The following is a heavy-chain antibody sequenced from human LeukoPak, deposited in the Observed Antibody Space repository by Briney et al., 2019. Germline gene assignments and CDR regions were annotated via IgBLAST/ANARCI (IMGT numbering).Heavy chain of an antibody. Sequence: PGGSLRLSCAASGFTFSSYDMHWVRQATGKGLEWVSAIGTAGDTYYPGSVKGRFTISRENAKNYLYLQMNSLRAGDTAVYYCARGRGYSGLWYFDYWGQGTLVTVSS. D-gene: IGHD5-12*01. J-gene: IGHJ4*02. CDR1: GFTFSSYD. CDR2: IGTAGDT. V-gene: IGHV3-13*01. CDR3: ARGRGYSGLWYFDY.